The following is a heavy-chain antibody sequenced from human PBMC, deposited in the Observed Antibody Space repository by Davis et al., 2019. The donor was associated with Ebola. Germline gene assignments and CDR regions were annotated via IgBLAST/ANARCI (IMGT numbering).Heavy chain of an antibody. V-gene: IGHV3-23*01. J-gene: IGHJ4*02. CDR3: ARGWWGGAGY. D-gene: IGHD1-26*01. CDR2: ISGSGGVT. CDR1: EFSFSNYA. Sequence: GESLKISCAASEFSFSNYAMTWVRQAPGKGLVWVSAISGSGGVTYYADSVKGRFTISRDNSRNTHYLQMNSLRAEDTAVYYCARGWWGGAGYWGQGTLVTVSS.